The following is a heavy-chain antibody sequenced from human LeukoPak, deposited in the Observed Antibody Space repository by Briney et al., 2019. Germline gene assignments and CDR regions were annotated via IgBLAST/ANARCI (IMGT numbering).Heavy chain of an antibody. CDR3: AREGKITMVRGVIRYYYMDV. CDR1: GGSFSGYY. J-gene: IGHJ6*03. V-gene: IGHV4-34*01. Sequence: SETLSLTCAVYGGSFSGYYWSWIRQPPGKGLEWIGEINHSGSTNYNPSLKSRVTMSLDTSKNQFSLKLTSVTAADTAVYYCAREGKITMVRGVIRYYYMDVWGKGTTVTVSS. D-gene: IGHD3-10*01. CDR2: INHSGST.